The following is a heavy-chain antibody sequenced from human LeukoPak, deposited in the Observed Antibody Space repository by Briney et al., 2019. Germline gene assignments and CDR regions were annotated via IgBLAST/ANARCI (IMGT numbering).Heavy chain of an antibody. D-gene: IGHD3-9*01. CDR1: GYTFTSYG. CDR2: ISAYNGNT. V-gene: IGHV1-18*01. Sequence: ASVKVSCKASGYTFTSYGISWVRQAPGQGLEWMGWISAYNGNTNYAQKLQGRVTMTTDTSTSTAYMELRSLRSDDTVVYYCAREHYDILTGYLSSYGMDVWGQGTTVTVSS. J-gene: IGHJ6*02. CDR3: AREHYDILTGYLSSYGMDV.